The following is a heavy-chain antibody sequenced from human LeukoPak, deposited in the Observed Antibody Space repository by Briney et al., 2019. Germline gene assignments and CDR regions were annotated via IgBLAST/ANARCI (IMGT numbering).Heavy chain of an antibody. D-gene: IGHD6-19*01. V-gene: IGHV4-39*07. Sequence: SETLSLTCNVSGGSITISNYYWGWIRQPPGKGLEWIGSIYYSGSTYYNPSLKSRVTISVDTSKNQFSLKLSSVTAVDTAVYYCARGAGWYSDWGQGTLVTVSS. CDR3: ARGAGWYSD. J-gene: IGHJ4*02. CDR2: IYYSGST. CDR1: GGSITISNYY.